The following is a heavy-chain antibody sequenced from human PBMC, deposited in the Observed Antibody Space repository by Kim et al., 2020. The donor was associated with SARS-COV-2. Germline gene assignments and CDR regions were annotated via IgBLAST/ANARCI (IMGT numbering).Heavy chain of an antibody. CDR1: GFTFNNYA. J-gene: IGHJ4*02. CDR2: VRGSGRTT. Sequence: GGSLRLSCAASGFTFNNYAMSWVRQAPGQGLEWISGVRGSGRTTYYADSVKGRFTISRDNSKNTFYLQVDSLRAEDTAVYFCAARFGYQFDYWGQGTLVT. CDR3: AARFGYQFDY. V-gene: IGHV3-23*01. D-gene: IGHD6-25*01.